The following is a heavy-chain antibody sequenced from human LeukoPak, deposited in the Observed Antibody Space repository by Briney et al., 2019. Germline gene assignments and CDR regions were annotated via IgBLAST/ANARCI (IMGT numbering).Heavy chain of an antibody. CDR3: ARDPYDFWSGYAETDH. J-gene: IGHJ4*02. CDR1: GGSISSGSYY. Sequence: PSETLSLTCTVSGGSISSGSYYWSWIRQPAGKGLEWIGRIYTSGSTNYNPSLKSRVTISVDTSKNQFSLKLSSVTAADTAVYYCARDPYDFWSGYAETDHWGQGTLVTVSS. D-gene: IGHD3-3*01. CDR2: IYTSGST. V-gene: IGHV4-61*02.